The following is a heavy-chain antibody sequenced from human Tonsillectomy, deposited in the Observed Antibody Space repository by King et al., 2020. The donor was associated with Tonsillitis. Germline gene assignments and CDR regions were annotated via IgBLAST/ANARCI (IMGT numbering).Heavy chain of an antibody. CDR3: ATAGYYGSGSYGSWFDH. J-gene: IGHJ5*02. V-gene: IGHV1-69-2*01. D-gene: IGHD3-10*01. CDR1: GYTFTDYY. CDR2: VDPEDGET. Sequence: VQLVESGAEVKKPGATVKISCKVSGYTFTDYYMHWVQQAPGKGLEWMGLVDPEDGETIYAEKFQGRVTITADTSTDTAYMELSNLRSEDTAVYYCATAGYYGSGSYGSWFDHWGQGTLVTVSS.